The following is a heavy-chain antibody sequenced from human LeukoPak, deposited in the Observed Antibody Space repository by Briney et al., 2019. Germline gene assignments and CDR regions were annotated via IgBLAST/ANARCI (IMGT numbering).Heavy chain of an antibody. Sequence: GASVKVSCRASGYTFSGYYMHWVRQAPGQGLEWMGWINPNSGGTNYAQKFQGRVTMTRDTSISTAYMELSRLRSDDTAVYYCARARVAEPLFDYWGQGTLVTVSS. J-gene: IGHJ4*02. CDR2: INPNSGGT. CDR1: GYTFSGYY. CDR3: ARARVAEPLFDY. V-gene: IGHV1-2*02.